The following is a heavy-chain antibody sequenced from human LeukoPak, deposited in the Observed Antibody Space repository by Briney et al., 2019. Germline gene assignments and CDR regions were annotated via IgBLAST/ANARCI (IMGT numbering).Heavy chain of an antibody. D-gene: IGHD2-21*01. CDR3: ARAGDYCGGDCYSVYFDY. CDR2: IYYSGST. CDR1: GGSISSYY. V-gene: IGHV4-30-4*08. Sequence: SETLSLTCTVSGGSISSYYWSWIRQPPGKGLEWIGYIYYSGSTYYNPSLKSRVTISVDTSKNQFSLKLSSVTAADTAVYYCARAGDYCGGDCYSVYFDYWGQGTLVTVSS. J-gene: IGHJ4*02.